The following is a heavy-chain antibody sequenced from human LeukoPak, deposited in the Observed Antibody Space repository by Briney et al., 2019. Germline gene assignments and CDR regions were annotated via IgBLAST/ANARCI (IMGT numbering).Heavy chain of an antibody. CDR2: INHGGST. V-gene: IGHV4-34*01. Sequence: PSETLSLTCAVSGGSFSGHYWNWIRQPPGKGLEWIGEINHGGSTNYNPSLKSRVTISVDTSKNQFSLKLSSVTAADTAVYYCARVVSVTSNAFDIWGQGTMVTVSS. CDR1: GGSFSGHY. J-gene: IGHJ3*02. CDR3: ARVVSVTSNAFDI. D-gene: IGHD4-17*01.